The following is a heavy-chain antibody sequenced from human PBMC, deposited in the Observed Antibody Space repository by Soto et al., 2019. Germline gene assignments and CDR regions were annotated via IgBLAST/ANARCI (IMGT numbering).Heavy chain of an antibody. CDR3: TRDDYDLLTGSYFIDY. Sequence: GGSLRLSCAASGFTFSSYSMNWVRQAPGKGLEWVAFISNDGSNKYYADSVKGRFTISRDNSKNTLYLQMNSLRAEDTAVYYCTRDDYDLLTGSYFIDYWGQGTLVTVSS. J-gene: IGHJ4*02. D-gene: IGHD3-9*01. CDR2: ISNDGSNK. CDR1: GFTFSSYS. V-gene: IGHV3-30*02.